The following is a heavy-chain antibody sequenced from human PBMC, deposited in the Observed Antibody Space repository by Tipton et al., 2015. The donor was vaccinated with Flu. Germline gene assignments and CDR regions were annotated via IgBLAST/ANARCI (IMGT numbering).Heavy chain of an antibody. Sequence: TLSLTCIVSGGSITNSRYYWGWIRQPPGKGLEWIGSIYYSGKTDYKSSLKSRVIISVDTSKNQLSLNLSSVTAADTAVYYCARAGDSRGTSFDYWGQGTLVTVSS. D-gene: IGHD2-21*02. CDR3: ARAGDSRGTSFDY. CDR1: GGSITNSRYY. CDR2: IYYSGKT. J-gene: IGHJ4*02. V-gene: IGHV4-39*01.